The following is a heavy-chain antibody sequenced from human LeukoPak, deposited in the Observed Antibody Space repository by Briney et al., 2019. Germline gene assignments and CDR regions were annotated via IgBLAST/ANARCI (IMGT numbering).Heavy chain of an antibody. V-gene: IGHV1-2*02. CDR3: ASSTAMDYYYGMDV. Sequence: ASVNVSCKASGYTFTGYYMHWVRQAPGQGLEWMGWINPNSGGTNYAQKFQGRVTMTRDTSISTAYMELSRLRSDDTAVYYCASSTAMDYYYGMDVWGQGTTVTVSS. CDR1: GYTFTGYY. CDR2: INPNSGGT. D-gene: IGHD5-18*01. J-gene: IGHJ6*02.